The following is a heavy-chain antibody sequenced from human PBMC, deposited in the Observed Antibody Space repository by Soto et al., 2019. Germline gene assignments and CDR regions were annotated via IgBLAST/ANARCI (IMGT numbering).Heavy chain of an antibody. Sequence: EVQLVQSGAEVKKPGESLKISCNGSGYSFTSYWIGWVRQMPGKGLEWMGIIYPGDSDTRYSPSFQGQVTISADKSISTAYLQWSSLKASDTAMYYCARHRSVDTAMFYGMDVWGQGTTVTVSS. J-gene: IGHJ6*02. CDR3: ARHRSVDTAMFYGMDV. CDR2: IYPGDSDT. CDR1: GYSFTSYW. V-gene: IGHV5-51*01. D-gene: IGHD5-18*01.